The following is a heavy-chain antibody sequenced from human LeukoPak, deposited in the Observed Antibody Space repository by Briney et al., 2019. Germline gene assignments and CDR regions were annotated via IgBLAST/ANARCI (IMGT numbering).Heavy chain of an antibody. CDR1: GFTFSNFL. V-gene: IGHV3-23*01. CDR3: AKLPTMIAD. J-gene: IGHJ4*02. D-gene: IGHD3-22*01. CDR2: ISGSGGDT. Sequence: PGGSLRLSCAASGFTFSNFLMTWVRQAPGKGPEWVSAISGSGGDTYYADSVKGRFTISRDNSKNTLYLQMNSLRAEDTVVYYCAKLPTMIADWGQGTLVTVSS.